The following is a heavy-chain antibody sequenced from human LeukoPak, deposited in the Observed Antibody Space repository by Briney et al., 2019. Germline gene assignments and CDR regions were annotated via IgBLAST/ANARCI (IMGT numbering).Heavy chain of an antibody. CDR3: ARGPAYGDYSFYYFDY. CDR1: GYTFTSYD. CDR2: MNPNSGNT. D-gene: IGHD4-17*01. Sequence: ASVKVSCKASGYTFTSYDINWVRQATGQGLEWMGWMNPNSGNTGYAQKFQGRVTITRNTSISTAYMELSSLRSEDTAVYYCARGPAYGDYSFYYFDYWGQGTLVSVSS. J-gene: IGHJ4*02. V-gene: IGHV1-8*03.